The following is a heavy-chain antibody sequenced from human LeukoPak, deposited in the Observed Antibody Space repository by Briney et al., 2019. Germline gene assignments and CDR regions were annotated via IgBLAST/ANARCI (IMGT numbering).Heavy chain of an antibody. CDR2: IRYDGSNK. Sequence: GGSLRLSCAASGFTFDDYGMSWVRQAPGKGLEWVAFIRYDGSNKYYADSVKGRFTISRDNSKNTLYLQMNSLRAEDTAVYYCAKLWDYDYVWGSYRPTSDYWGQGTLVTVSS. J-gene: IGHJ4*02. CDR3: AKLWDYDYVWGSYRPTSDY. D-gene: IGHD3-16*02. CDR1: GFTFDDYG. V-gene: IGHV3-30*02.